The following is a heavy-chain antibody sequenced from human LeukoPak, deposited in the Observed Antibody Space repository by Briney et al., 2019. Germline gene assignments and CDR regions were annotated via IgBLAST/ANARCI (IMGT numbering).Heavy chain of an antibody. Sequence: XSWMXXVRQAXGXXXEXVXXXXXXGSDNYYLVSVKVRFTISRDSASNSLYLQMYSLRAEDTAVYYCARLVDGWCVSTSCRGAFDIWGHGTVVTVSS. V-gene: IGHV3-7*01. CDR2: XXXXGSDN. CDR3: ARLVDGWCVSTSCRGAFDI. CDR1: XSW. J-gene: IGHJ3*02. D-gene: IGHD2-2*01.